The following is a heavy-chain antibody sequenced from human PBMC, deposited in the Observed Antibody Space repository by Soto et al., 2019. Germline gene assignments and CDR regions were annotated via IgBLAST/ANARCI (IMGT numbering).Heavy chain of an antibody. D-gene: IGHD2-2*02. CDR3: ARGRGSVRRCSTSCYKGWFDP. J-gene: IGHJ5*02. V-gene: IGHV1-8*01. CDR2: MNPNSGNT. CDR1: GYTFTSYD. Sequence: PRPSVKVSCKASGYTFTSYDINWVRQATGQGLEWMGWMNPNSGNTGYAQKFQGRVTMTRNTSISTAYMELSSLRSEDTAVYYCARGRGSVRRCSTSCYKGWFDPWGQGTLVTVSS.